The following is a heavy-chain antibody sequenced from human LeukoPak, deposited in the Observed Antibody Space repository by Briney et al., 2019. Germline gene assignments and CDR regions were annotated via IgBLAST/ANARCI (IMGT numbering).Heavy chain of an antibody. Sequence: GSLRLSCAASGFTFSSYAMSWVRQAPGKGLEWVSGSSASGGTTDYADPVKGRFTISRDNSKNTLYLQMNSPRAEDTAVYYCAKHSEYYYDSSGTRFDYWGQGTLVTVSS. D-gene: IGHD3-22*01. CDR1: GFTFSSYA. J-gene: IGHJ4*02. CDR3: AKHSEYYYDSSGTRFDY. CDR2: SSASGGTT. V-gene: IGHV3-23*01.